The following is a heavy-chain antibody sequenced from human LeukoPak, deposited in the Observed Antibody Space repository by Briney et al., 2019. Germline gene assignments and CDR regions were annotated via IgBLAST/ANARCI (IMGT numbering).Heavy chain of an antibody. CDR2: INQDGSLK. Sequence: GGSLRLSCAASGFTLSASWMSWVRQTPEKGLEFVANINQDGSLKSFVDSVKGRFTISRDNAKNSLYLQMNSLRAEDTAVYYCAREIIGYYDSSGYCDYWGQGTLVTVSS. V-gene: IGHV3-7*01. CDR3: AREIIGYYDSSGYCDY. J-gene: IGHJ4*02. D-gene: IGHD3-22*01. CDR1: GFTLSASW.